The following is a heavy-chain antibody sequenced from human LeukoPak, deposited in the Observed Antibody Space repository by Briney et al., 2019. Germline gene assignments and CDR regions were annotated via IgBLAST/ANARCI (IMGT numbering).Heavy chain of an antibody. Sequence: GGSLRLSCTASGFTYSNFGMSWVRQAPGKGLEWVSHLTGSGGSTYYAGSVKGRFTISRDNSKNTLYLQMNSLRAEDTAVYYCAKRNYFGAGTYSFDFWGQGTLVTVSS. CDR3: AKRNYFGAGTYSFDF. V-gene: IGHV3-23*01. D-gene: IGHD3-10*01. CDR1: GFTYSNFG. CDR2: LTGSGGST. J-gene: IGHJ4*02.